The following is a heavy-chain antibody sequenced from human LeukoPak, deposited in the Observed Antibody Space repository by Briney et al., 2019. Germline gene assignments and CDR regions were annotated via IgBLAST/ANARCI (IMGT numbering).Heavy chain of an antibody. D-gene: IGHD3-22*01. CDR2: INPSGGST. Sequence: GASVTVSCKASGYTFTRFYMHWVRLAPGQGLEWMGIINPSGGSTSYAQKFQGRVTMTRDTSTSTAYMELSSLRSEDTAVYYCASATGSSGYQFDYWGQGTLVTVSS. CDR1: GYTFTRFY. CDR3: ASATGSSGYQFDY. V-gene: IGHV1-46*01. J-gene: IGHJ4*02.